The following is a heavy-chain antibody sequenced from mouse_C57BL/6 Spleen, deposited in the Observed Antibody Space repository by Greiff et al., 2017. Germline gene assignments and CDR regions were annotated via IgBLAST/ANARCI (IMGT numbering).Heavy chain of an antibody. CDR1: GFNIKDDY. Sequence: VQLKQSGAELVRPGASVKLSCTASGFNIKDDYMHWVKQRPEQGLEWIGWIDPENGDTEYASKFQGKATITADTSSNTAYLQLSSLTSEDTAVYYCTAYYRGAMDYWGQGTSVTVSS. J-gene: IGHJ4*01. CDR2: IDPENGDT. V-gene: IGHV14-4*01. D-gene: IGHD2-10*01. CDR3: TAYYRGAMDY.